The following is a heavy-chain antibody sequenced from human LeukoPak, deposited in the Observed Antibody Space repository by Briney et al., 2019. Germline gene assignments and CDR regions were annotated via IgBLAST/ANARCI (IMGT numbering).Heavy chain of an antibody. CDR1: GGSFSGYY. Sequence: SETLSLTCAVYGGSFSGYYWSWIRQPPGKGLEWIGEINHSGSTNYNSSLKSRVTISVDTSRNQFSLKLSSVTAADTAVYYCARGLRIAARPRTFDYWGQGTLVTVSS. V-gene: IGHV4-34*01. D-gene: IGHD6-6*01. CDR2: INHSGST. J-gene: IGHJ4*02. CDR3: ARGLRIAARPRTFDY.